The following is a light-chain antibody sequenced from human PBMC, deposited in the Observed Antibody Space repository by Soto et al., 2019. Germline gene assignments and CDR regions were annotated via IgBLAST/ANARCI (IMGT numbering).Light chain of an antibody. J-gene: IGLJ1*01. CDR3: SSFTLRTYV. CDR2: DVS. CDR1: SRDVGAYNY. Sequence: LTQPASVYGSPGHSITISCTGTSRDVGAYNYVSWYQQHPAKAPKLIIYDVSSRPSGVSDRFSGSKSGNTASLTISGLQSDDAADYYCSSFTLRTYVFGSGTTVTV. V-gene: IGLV2-14*03.